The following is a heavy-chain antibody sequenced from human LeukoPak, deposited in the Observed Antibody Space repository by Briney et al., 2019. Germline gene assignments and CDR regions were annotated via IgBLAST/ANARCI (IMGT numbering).Heavy chain of an antibody. J-gene: IGHJ3*01. CDR3: AKATSYGPGAFDL. Sequence: GGSLRLSCAASGFTFSSYAMSWVRQAPGKGREWVSAISTTGGSTYYADSVKGRLTISRDNSKNTLYLQMNSLRVEDTAVYYCAKATSYGPGAFDLWGQGTVVTVSS. CDR2: ISTTGGST. CDR1: GFTFSSYA. D-gene: IGHD2-8*01. V-gene: IGHV3-23*01.